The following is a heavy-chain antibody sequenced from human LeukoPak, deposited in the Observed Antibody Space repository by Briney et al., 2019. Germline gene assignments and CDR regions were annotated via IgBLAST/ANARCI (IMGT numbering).Heavy chain of an antibody. CDR3: ARERVVVVPAAIAYYYGMDV. CDR1: GYTLTGYY. J-gene: IGHJ6*02. V-gene: IGHV1-2*02. Sequence: GASVKVSCKASGYTLTGYYMHWVRQAPGQVLEWMGWTNPNSGGTNYAQKFQGRVTMTRDTSISTAYMELSRLRSDDTAVYYCARERVVVVPAAIAYYYGMDVWGQGTTVTVSS. D-gene: IGHD2-2*01. CDR2: TNPNSGGT.